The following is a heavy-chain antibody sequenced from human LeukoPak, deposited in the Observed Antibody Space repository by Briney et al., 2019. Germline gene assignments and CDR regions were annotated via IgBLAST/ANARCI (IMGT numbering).Heavy chain of an antibody. CDR3: TRDSPIAAYAFDI. Sequence: GGSLRLSCTASGFTFGDYAMSWVRQAPGKGLEWVGFIRSKAYGGTTEYAASVKGRFTISRDDSKSIAYLQMNSLKTEDTAVYYCTRDSPIAAYAFDIWGQGTMVTVSS. V-gene: IGHV3-49*04. CDR1: GFTFGDYA. D-gene: IGHD6-13*01. CDR2: IRSKAYGGTT. J-gene: IGHJ3*02.